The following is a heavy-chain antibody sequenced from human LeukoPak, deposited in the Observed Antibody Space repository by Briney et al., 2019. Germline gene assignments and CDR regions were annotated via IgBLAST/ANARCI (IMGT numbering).Heavy chain of an antibody. CDR2: ISGGGDIT. Sequence: PGGSLRLSCAASGFTLSSYAMTWVRQTPGKGLEWVSAISGGGDITYYADSVTGRFTISRDNSKDTLFLQMHSLRPGDTAVYYCVREDTPATANYWGQGTLVTISS. V-gene: IGHV3-23*01. D-gene: IGHD2-21*02. J-gene: IGHJ4*02. CDR3: VREDTPATANY. CDR1: GFTLSSYA.